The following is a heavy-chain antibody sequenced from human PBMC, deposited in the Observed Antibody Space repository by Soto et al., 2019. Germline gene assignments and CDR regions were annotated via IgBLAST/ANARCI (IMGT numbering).Heavy chain of an antibody. CDR1: GYTFTNHG. CDR3: ARDRVAGIWGDAFDI. J-gene: IGHJ3*02. V-gene: IGHV1-18*04. D-gene: IGHD3-16*01. CDR2: INPYNANT. Sequence: ASVKVSCKTSGYTFTNHGINWVRQATGQGLEWMGWINPYNANTNYAQKIQCRVTMTTDTSTSTAYMDLRSLTSDDTAVYYCARDRVAGIWGDAFDIWGQGTMVTVSS.